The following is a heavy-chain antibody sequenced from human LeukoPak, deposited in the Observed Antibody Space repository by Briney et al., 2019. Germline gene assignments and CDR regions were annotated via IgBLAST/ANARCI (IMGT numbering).Heavy chain of an antibody. V-gene: IGHV4-61*02. D-gene: IGHD5-24*01. J-gene: IGHJ4*02. CDR2: IYTSGST. Sequence: SQTLSLTCTVSGDSISSGDYYWSWIRQPAGKGLEWIGRIYTSGSTNYNPSLKSRVTMSVDTSKNQFSLKLSSVTAADTAVYYCARDRSDGYKTRNLAYYFDYWGQGTLVTVSS. CDR1: GDSISSGDYY. CDR3: ARDRSDGYKTRNLAYYFDY.